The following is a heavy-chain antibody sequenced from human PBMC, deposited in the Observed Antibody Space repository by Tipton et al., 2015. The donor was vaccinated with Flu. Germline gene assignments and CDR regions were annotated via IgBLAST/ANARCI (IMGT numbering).Heavy chain of an antibody. CDR1: GYSFTNYG. CDR2: ISPYDGNT. CDR3: ARGWLDDAIDI. J-gene: IGHJ3*02. Sequence: QVQLVQSGAEVKKPGASVKVSCKTSGYSFTNYGISWVRQAPGQGLQWLGWISPYDGNTNYAQNLLGRVTMATDTSTSTAYMELKCLISDDTAVYFGARGWLDDAIDIWGQGKMVAVSS. D-gene: IGHD3-22*01. V-gene: IGHV1-18*04.